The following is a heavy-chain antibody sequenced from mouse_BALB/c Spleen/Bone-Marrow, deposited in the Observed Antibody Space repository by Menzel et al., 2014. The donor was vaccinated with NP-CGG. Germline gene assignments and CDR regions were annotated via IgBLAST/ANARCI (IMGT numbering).Heavy chain of an antibody. J-gene: IGHJ1*01. CDR2: IDPENGDT. CDR1: GFNIKDYY. Sequence: EVQLVESGAELVRSGALVKLSCTASGFNIKDYYMHWVKQRPEQGLEWIGWIDPENGDTEYAPKFQGKATMTADTSSNTAYLQLSSLTSEDTAVYYCNRYDWYFDVWGAGTTVTVSS. CDR3: NRYDWYFDV. D-gene: IGHD2-14*01. V-gene: IGHV14-4*02.